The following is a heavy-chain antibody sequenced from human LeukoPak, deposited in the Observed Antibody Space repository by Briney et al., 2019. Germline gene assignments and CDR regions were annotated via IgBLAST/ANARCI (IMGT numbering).Heavy chain of an antibody. J-gene: IGHJ4*02. CDR2: INHSGST. CDR3: ARGRSSSWYPFDY. CDR1: GGSFSGYY. D-gene: IGHD6-13*01. V-gene: IGHV4-34*01. Sequence: PSETLSLTCAVYGGSFSGYYWSWIRQPPGKGLEWIWEINHSGSTNYNPSLKSRVTISVDTSKNQFSLKLSSVTAADTAVYYCARGRSSSWYPFDYWGQGTWSPSPQ.